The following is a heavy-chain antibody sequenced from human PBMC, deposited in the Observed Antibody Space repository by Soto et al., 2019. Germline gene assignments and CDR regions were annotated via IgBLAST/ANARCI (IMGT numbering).Heavy chain of an antibody. CDR1: GFTVSSHA. J-gene: IGHJ3*02. D-gene: IGHD2-15*01. V-gene: IGHV3-23*01. Sequence: EVQVLESGGGLVQPGGSLRLSCEGSGFTVSSHAMTWIRQAPGKGPEWVSTVTADGGTYYADSVKGRFAMSRDTSENTLYLQMNSLGAEDTGAYYCAPHVSCSGGSCPYDAFAIRGQGTMVTVSS. CDR3: APHVSCSGGSCPYDAFAI. CDR2: VTADGGT.